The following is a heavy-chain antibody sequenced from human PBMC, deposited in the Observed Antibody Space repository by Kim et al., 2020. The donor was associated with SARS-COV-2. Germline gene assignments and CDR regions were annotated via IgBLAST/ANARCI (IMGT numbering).Heavy chain of an antibody. J-gene: IGHJ3*02. CDR1: GGSISSGGYY. Sequence: SETLSLTCTVSGGSISSGGYYWSWIRQHPGKGLEWIGYIYYSGSTYYNPSLKSRVTISVDTSKNQFSLKLSSVTAADTAVYYCATIVVGGYDSTSGAFDIWGQGTMVTVSS. V-gene: IGHV4-31*03. CDR2: IYYSGST. D-gene: IGHD3-22*01. CDR3: ATIVVGGYDSTSGAFDI.